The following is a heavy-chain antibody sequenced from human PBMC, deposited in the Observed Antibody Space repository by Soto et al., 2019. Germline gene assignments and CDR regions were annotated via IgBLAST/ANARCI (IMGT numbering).Heavy chain of an antibody. Sequence: PSETLSLTCAVYGGSFSGYYWSWIRQPPGKGLEWIGGINHSGSTNYNPSLKSRVTISVDTSKNQFSLKLSSVTAADTAVYYCGRGFTNTVPFDYWGQGTLVTVSS. J-gene: IGHJ4*02. D-gene: IGHD3-3*01. CDR1: GGSFSGYY. V-gene: IGHV4-34*01. CDR3: GRGFTNTVPFDY. CDR2: INHSGST.